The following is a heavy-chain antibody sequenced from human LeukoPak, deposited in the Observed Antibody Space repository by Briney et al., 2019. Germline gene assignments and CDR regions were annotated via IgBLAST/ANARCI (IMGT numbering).Heavy chain of an antibody. V-gene: IGHV4-61*08. D-gene: IGHD5-18*01. J-gene: IGHJ3*02. CDR1: ASISSGDYY. Sequence: SETLSLTCTVSASISSGDYYWSWIRPPPGKGLEWIGYIYYSGSTNYNPSLKSRVTISVDTSKNQFSLKLSSVTAADTAVYYCARSAGYHDAFDIWGQGTMVAVSS. CDR2: IYYSGST. CDR3: ARSAGYHDAFDI.